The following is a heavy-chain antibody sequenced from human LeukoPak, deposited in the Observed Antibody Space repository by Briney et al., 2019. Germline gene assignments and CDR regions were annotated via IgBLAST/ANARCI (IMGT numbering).Heavy chain of an antibody. Sequence: GGSLRLSCAASGVTFSSYAMSWVRQAPGKGLEWVSAISGSGGSTYYADSVKGRFTISRDNAKNTLYLQMNSLRAEDTAVYSCAKDPRSGWYAEYFQHWGQGTPVTVSS. J-gene: IGHJ1*01. CDR1: GVTFSSYA. CDR2: ISGSGGST. V-gene: IGHV3-23*01. D-gene: IGHD6-13*01. CDR3: AKDPRSGWYAEYFQH.